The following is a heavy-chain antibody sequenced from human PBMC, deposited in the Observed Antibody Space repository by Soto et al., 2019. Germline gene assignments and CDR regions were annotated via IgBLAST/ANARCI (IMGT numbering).Heavy chain of an antibody. CDR3: ARGNDILTGYYSLGY. Sequence: PSETLSLTCSVSGDSITSYYWSWIRQPPGKGLEWIGFFYYSVTTDYNPSLQSRATISVDTSKNQFSLKLSSVTAADTAVYYCARGNDILTGYYSLGYWGQGTQVTVSS. D-gene: IGHD3-9*01. J-gene: IGHJ4*02. CDR2: FYYSVTT. V-gene: IGHV4-59*13. CDR1: GDSITSYY.